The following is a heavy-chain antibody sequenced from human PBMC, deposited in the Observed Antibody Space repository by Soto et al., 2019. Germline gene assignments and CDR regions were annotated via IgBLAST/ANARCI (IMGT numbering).Heavy chain of an antibody. CDR2: ISGSGGRT. Sequence: PGGSLRLSCAASGFTFSSYAMSWVRQAPGKGLEWVSAISGSGGRTYYPDSVKGRFTISRDNSKNTLYLQMNSLRAEDTAVYYCATIVVVPAAILGFCDYWGQGTLVTVSS. J-gene: IGHJ4*02. CDR1: GFTFSSYA. CDR3: ATIVVVPAAILGFCDY. V-gene: IGHV3-23*01. D-gene: IGHD2-2*01.